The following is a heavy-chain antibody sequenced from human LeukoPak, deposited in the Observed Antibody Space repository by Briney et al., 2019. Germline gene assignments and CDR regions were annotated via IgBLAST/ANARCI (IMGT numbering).Heavy chain of an antibody. CDR1: GYTFTSYG. CDR2: ISAYNGNT. CDR3: ARGGYYDSSGHILYY. J-gene: IGHJ4*02. D-gene: IGHD3-22*01. Sequence: ASVKVSCKASGYTFTSYGISWVRQAPGQGLEWMGWISAYNGNTNYAQKLQGRVTMTTDTSTSTAYMELRSLRSDDTAVYYCARGGYYDSSGHILYYWGQGTLVTVSS. V-gene: IGHV1-18*01.